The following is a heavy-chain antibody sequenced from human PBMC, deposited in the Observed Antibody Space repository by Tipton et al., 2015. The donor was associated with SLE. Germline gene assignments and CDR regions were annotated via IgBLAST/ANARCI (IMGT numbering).Heavy chain of an antibody. CDR3: AKAGDTAMVYFDY. J-gene: IGHJ4*02. V-gene: IGHV3-9*01. D-gene: IGHD5-18*01. CDR1: GFTFDDYA. Sequence: SLRLSCAASGFTFDDYAMHWVRQAPGKGLEWVSGISWNSGSIGYADSVKGRFTISRDNAKNSLYLQMNSLRAEDTALYHCAKAGDTAMVYFDYWGQGTLVTVSS. CDR2: ISWNSGSI.